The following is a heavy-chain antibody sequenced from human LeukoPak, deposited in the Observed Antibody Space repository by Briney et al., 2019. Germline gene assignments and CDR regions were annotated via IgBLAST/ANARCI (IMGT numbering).Heavy chain of an antibody. CDR1: GYTFTSYY. J-gene: IGHJ6*02. CDR2: ISAYNGNT. CDR3: ARDVDIVVVPAANYYYGMDV. V-gene: IGHV1-18*04. D-gene: IGHD2-2*03. Sequence: ASVKVSCKASGYTFTSYYMHWVRQAPGQGLEWMGWISAYNGNTNYAQKLQGRVTMTTDTSTSTAYMELRSLRSDDTAVYYCARDVDIVVVPAANYYYGMDVWGQGTTVTVSS.